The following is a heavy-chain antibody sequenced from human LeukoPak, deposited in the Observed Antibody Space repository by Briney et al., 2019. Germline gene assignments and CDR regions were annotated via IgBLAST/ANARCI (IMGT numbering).Heavy chain of an antibody. CDR2: INSDGSST. V-gene: IGHV3-74*01. Sequence: GGSLRLSCAASGFTFSSYWMHWVRQAPGKGLVWVSRINSDGSSTSYADSVKGRLTISRDNAKNTLYLQMNSLRAEDTAVYYCAGHKVSEQPPTGWGQGTLVTVSS. CDR1: GFTFSSYW. CDR3: AGHKVSEQPPTG. J-gene: IGHJ4*02.